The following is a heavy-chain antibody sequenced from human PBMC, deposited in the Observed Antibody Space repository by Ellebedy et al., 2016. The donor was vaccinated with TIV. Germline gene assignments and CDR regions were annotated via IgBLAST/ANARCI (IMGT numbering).Heavy chain of an antibody. D-gene: IGHD2-15*01. CDR3: ARRGYCSGGSCASVPFDY. J-gene: IGHJ4*02. V-gene: IGHV3-23*01. CDR1: GFTFSSYS. CDR2: ISGSGGST. Sequence: PGGSLRLSCAASGFTFSSYSMNWVRQAPGKGLEWVSAISGSGGSTFYADSVKGRFTISRDNSKNMLYLQMNSLRAEDTAVYFCARRGYCSGGSCASVPFDYWGQGTLVTVSS.